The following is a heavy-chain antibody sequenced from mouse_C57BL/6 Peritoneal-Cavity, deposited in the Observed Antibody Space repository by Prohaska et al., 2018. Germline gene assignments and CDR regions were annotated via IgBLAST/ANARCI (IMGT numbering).Heavy chain of an antibody. CDR2: TNPNNGGT. V-gene: IGHV1-18*01. CDR3: ARRTFYGSSHYYAMDY. D-gene: IGHD1-1*01. J-gene: IGHJ4*01. Sequence: HGNILHLIGDTNPNNGGTIYNQKFKGKATLTVDKSSSTAYMELRRLTSEDTAVYYCARRTFYGSSHYYAMDYWGQGTSVTVSS.